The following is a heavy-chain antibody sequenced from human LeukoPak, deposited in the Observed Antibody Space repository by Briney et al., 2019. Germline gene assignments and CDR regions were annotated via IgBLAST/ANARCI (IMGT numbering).Heavy chain of an antibody. Sequence: SETLSLTCTVSGGSISSNSYYWGWIRQPPGKGLEWIGSIYYSGRTYYNPSLKSRVTISVDTSKNQFTLRLSSVTAADTAVYYCARANTIFGVVIRPFDYWGQGTLVTVSS. J-gene: IGHJ4*02. D-gene: IGHD3-3*01. CDR2: IYYSGRT. V-gene: IGHV4-39*01. CDR1: GGSISSNSYY. CDR3: ARANTIFGVVIRPFDY.